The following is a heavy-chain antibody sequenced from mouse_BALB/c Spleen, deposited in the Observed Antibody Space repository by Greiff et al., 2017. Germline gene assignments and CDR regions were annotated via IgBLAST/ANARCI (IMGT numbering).Heavy chain of an antibody. Sequence: QVQLKESGAELMKPGASVKISCKATGYTFSSYWIEWVKQRPGHGLEWIGEILPGSGSTNYNEKFKGKATFTADTSSNTAYMQLSSLTSEDSAVYYCARVNYGSTSWFAYWGQGTLVTVSA. CDR3: ARVNYGSTSWFAY. V-gene: IGHV1-9*01. J-gene: IGHJ3*01. CDR1: GYTFSSYW. D-gene: IGHD1-1*01. CDR2: ILPGSGST.